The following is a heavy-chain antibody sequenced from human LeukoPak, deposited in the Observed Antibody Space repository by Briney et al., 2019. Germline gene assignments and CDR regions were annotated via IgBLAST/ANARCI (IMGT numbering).Heavy chain of an antibody. J-gene: IGHJ4*02. CDR3: AKGGAVVVPAALDY. Sequence: GGSLRLSCAASGVTFDDYAMHWVRQAPGKGLEWVSGISWNSGSIGYADSVKGRFTISRDNAKNSLYLQMNSLRAEDTALYYCAKGGAVVVPAALDYWGQGTLVTVSS. CDR1: GVTFDDYA. D-gene: IGHD2-2*01. V-gene: IGHV3-9*01. CDR2: ISWNSGSI.